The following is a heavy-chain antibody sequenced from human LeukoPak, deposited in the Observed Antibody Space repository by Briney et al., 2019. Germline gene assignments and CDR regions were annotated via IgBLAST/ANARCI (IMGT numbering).Heavy chain of an antibody. J-gene: IGHJ4*02. CDR3: ARDRANLGF. D-gene: IGHD4/OR15-4a*01. CDR2: IDQGGSEK. V-gene: IGHV3-7*01. Sequence: GGSLRLSCAASGFTFTNNWMTWVRQAPGKGLEWVANIDQGGSEKYYVDSLKGRFTISRDNAKNSLYLQMSNLRAEDTAIYYCARDRANLGFWGQGTLVTVSS. CDR1: GFTFTNNW.